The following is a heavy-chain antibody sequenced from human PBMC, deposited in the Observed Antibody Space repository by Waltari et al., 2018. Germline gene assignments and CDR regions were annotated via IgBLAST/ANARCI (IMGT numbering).Heavy chain of an antibody. CDR2: IRYDGSNK. J-gene: IGHJ3*02. Sequence: QVQLVESGGGVVQPGGSLRLSCAASGFTFSSYGMHWVRQAPGKGLEWVAFIRYDGSNKYYADSVKGRFTISRDNSKNTLYLQMNSLRAEDTAVYYCATTYSRDAFDIWGQGTMVTASS. D-gene: IGHD6-13*01. CDR3: ATTYSRDAFDI. V-gene: IGHV3-30*02. CDR1: GFTFSSYG.